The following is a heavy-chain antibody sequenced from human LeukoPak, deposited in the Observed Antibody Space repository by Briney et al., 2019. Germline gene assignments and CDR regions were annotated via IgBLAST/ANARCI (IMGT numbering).Heavy chain of an antibody. J-gene: IGHJ4*02. Sequence: PSETLSLTCTVSGGSISSSIYYWDWIRQPPGKGLEWIGSIYYSGSTHYNPSLKSRVTISADTSKNQFSLKLSSVTAADTAVYYCARRYYYDSSGYWCYFDYWGQGTLVTVSS. V-gene: IGHV4-39*01. CDR1: GGSISSSIYY. CDR3: ARRYYYDSSGYWCYFDY. CDR2: IYYSGST. D-gene: IGHD3-22*01.